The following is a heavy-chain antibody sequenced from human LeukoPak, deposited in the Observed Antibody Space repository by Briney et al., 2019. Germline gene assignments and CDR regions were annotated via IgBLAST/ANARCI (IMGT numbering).Heavy chain of an antibody. D-gene: IGHD3-22*01. CDR2: IKSKTDGGTT. CDR3: ARHLDYYDSSVFDGMDV. CDR1: GFTFSNAW. Sequence: GGSLRLSCAASGFTFSNAWMSWVRQAPGKGLEWVGRIKSKTDGGTTDYAAPVKGRFTISRDDSKNTLYLQMNSLKTEDTAVYYCARHLDYYDSSVFDGMDVWGQGTTVTVSS. J-gene: IGHJ6*02. V-gene: IGHV3-15*01.